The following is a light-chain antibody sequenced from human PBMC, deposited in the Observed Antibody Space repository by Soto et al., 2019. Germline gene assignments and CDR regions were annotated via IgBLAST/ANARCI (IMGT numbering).Light chain of an antibody. V-gene: IGLV3-21*02. J-gene: IGLJ1*01. Sequence: SYELTQPPSVSVAPGQTARITCGGNNIGSKSVHWYQQKPGQAPVLVVYDDSDRPSGIPERFSGSNSGNTATLTISRGEAVDEADYYCQVWDSSSDHPYVFGTGTKLTVL. CDR2: DDS. CDR1: NIGSKS. CDR3: QVWDSSSDHPYV.